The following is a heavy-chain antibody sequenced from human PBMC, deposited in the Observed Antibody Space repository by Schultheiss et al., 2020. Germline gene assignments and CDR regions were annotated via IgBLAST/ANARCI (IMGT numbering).Heavy chain of an antibody. CDR1: GGSISSSSYY. Sequence: SQTLSLTCTLSGGSISSSSYYWGWIRQPPGKGPEWIGTIYYSGSTYYNPSLKSRVTISVDTSKNQFSLKLSSVTAADTAVYYCAKRGVVGDCSGGSCYLEYWGQGTLVTVSS. J-gene: IGHJ4*02. CDR3: AKRGVVGDCSGGSCYLEY. D-gene: IGHD2-15*01. V-gene: IGHV4-39*01. CDR2: IYYSGST.